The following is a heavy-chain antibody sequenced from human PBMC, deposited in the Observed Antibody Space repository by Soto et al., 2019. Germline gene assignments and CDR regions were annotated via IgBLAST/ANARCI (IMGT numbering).Heavy chain of an antibody. CDR3: AKGLGDY. CDR1: GFTFSSYT. CDR2: ISSSGGST. Sequence: EVQLLESGGGLVQPGGCLRLSCAASGFTFSSYTMSWVRQGPGKGLEWVSGISSSGGSTVYADSVKGRFTISRDNFKNTLYLQMNSLRAEDTAVYYCAKGLGDYWGQGTPVTVSS. V-gene: IGHV3-23*01. J-gene: IGHJ4*02. D-gene: IGHD3-16*01.